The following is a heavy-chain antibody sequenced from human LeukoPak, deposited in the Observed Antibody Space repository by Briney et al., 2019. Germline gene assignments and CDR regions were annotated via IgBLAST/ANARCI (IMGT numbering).Heavy chain of an antibody. CDR3: ATDYSNHAYWYFDL. V-gene: IGHV4-59*01. J-gene: IGHJ2*01. CDR1: GGSFSGYY. CDR2: IYYSGST. Sequence: SETLSLTCAVYGGSFSGYYWSWIRQPPGKGLEWIGYIYYSGSTNYNPSLKSRVTISVDTSKNQFSLKLSSVTAADTAVYYCATDYSNHAYWYFDLWGRGTLVTVSS. D-gene: IGHD4-11*01.